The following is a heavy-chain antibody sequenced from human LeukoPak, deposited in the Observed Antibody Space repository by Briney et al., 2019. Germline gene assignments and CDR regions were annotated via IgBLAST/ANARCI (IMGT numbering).Heavy chain of an antibody. J-gene: IGHJ1*01. CDR1: GFTFSSYW. D-gene: IGHD2-2*01. CDR3: ARDGCSSTSCNDAEYFQH. CDR2: IKQDGSEK. V-gene: IGHV3-7*01. Sequence: PGGSLRLSCAASGFTFSSYWMSWVRQAPGKGLEWVANIKQDGSEKYYVDSVKGRFTISRDNAKNSLYLQMNSLRAEDTAVYYCARDGCSSTSCNDAEYFQHWGQGTLVTVSS.